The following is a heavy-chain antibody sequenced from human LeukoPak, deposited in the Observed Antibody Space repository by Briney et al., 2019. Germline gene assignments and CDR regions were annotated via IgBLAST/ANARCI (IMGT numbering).Heavy chain of an antibody. CDR3: AKAREGYGDYISDAFDI. CDR1: GFTFDDYA. Sequence: GRSLRLSCAASGFTFDDYAMHWVRQAPGKGLEWVSGISWNSGSIGYADSVKGRFTISRDNAKNSLYLQMNSLRAEDTALYYCAKAREGYGDYISDAFDIWGQGTMVTVSS. V-gene: IGHV3-9*01. J-gene: IGHJ3*02. CDR2: ISWNSGSI. D-gene: IGHD4-17*01.